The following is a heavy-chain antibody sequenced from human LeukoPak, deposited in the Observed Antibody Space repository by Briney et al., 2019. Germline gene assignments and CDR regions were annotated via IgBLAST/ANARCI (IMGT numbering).Heavy chain of an antibody. Sequence: NPAETLSLTCTVSGGSISSYYWSWIRQPPGKRLEWIGYIYYSGSTNYNPSLKSRVTISVDTSKNQFSLKLSSVTAADTAVYYCARDVWELSDNDAFDIWGQGTMVTVSS. D-gene: IGHD1-26*01. V-gene: IGHV4-59*01. CDR1: GGSISSYY. CDR3: ARDVWELSDNDAFDI. J-gene: IGHJ3*02. CDR2: IYYSGST.